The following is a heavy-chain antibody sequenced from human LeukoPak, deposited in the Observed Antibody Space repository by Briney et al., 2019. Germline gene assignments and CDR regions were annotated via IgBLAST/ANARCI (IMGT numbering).Heavy chain of an antibody. CDR2: ISYDGSNK. J-gene: IGHJ4*02. Sequence: GRSLRLSCAASGFTFSSYAMRWVRQAPGKGLEWVAVISYDGSNKYYANSVKGRFTISRDNSKNTLYLQMNRLRAEDTAVYYCARDPSIRFGESYYFDYWGQGTLVTVSS. D-gene: IGHD3-10*01. V-gene: IGHV3-30-3*01. CDR3: ARDPSIRFGESYYFDY. CDR1: GFTFSSYA.